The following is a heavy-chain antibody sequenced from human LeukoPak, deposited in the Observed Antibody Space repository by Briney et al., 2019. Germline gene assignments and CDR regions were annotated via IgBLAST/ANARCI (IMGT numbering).Heavy chain of an antibody. CDR2: ISYDGSNK. Sequence: PGGSLRLSCAASGFTFNSYAIHWVRQAPGKGLEWVAVISYDGSNKYLAGSVKGRFTISRDNSKSTLYLQMNSLRVEDTAVYYCARGGREIYYYYYGMDVWGQGTTVTVSS. V-gene: IGHV3-30*04. D-gene: IGHD1-26*01. CDR1: GFTFNSYA. J-gene: IGHJ6*02. CDR3: ARGGREIYYYYYGMDV.